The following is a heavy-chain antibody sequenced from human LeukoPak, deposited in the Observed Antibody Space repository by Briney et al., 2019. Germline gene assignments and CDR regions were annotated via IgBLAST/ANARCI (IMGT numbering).Heavy chain of an antibody. J-gene: IGHJ6*02. V-gene: IGHV3-33*01. CDR3: ARDYSTTWSYGMDV. D-gene: IGHD2-2*01. CDR2: IWYDETNK. Sequence: PGGSLRLSCAASGFTFSRYGMHWVRQAPGKGLEWVAVIWYDETNKYHADSVKGRFTISRDNSKNTLYLQMNSLRAEDTAVCYCARDYSTTWSYGMDVWGQGTTVTVSS. CDR1: GFTFSRYG.